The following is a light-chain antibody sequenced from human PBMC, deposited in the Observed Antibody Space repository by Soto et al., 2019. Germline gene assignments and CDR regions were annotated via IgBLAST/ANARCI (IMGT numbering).Light chain of an antibody. CDR3: QKYGKSMWK. CDR2: GAS. Sequence: IGFTQSPVGLSLSQGERATLSCRASQSVSSTSLAWYQQKPGHAPRILIYGASTSATAIKDRFSGSGSATDLNITISRLPPEDSAPYYCQKYGKSMWKFGQG. V-gene: IGKV3-20*01. J-gene: IGKJ1*01. CDR1: QSVSSTS.